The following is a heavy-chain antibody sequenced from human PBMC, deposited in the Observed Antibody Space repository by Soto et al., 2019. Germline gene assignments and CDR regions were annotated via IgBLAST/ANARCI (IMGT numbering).Heavy chain of an antibody. CDR1: GYTFTSYG. CDR3: ARSDYSSSLGGMDV. Sequence: ASVKVSCKASGYTFTSYGMSWVRQAPGQGLEWMGWTSAYNGNTNYAQKLQGRVTMTTDTSTSTAYMELRSLRSDDTAVYYCARSDYSSSLGGMDVWGQGTTVTVSS. D-gene: IGHD6-6*01. CDR2: TSAYNGNT. J-gene: IGHJ6*02. V-gene: IGHV1-18*01.